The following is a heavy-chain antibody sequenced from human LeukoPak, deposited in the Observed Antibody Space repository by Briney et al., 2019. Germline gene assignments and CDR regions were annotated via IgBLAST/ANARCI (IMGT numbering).Heavy chain of an antibody. Sequence: GGSLRLSCAASEFSVGSNYMTWVRQAPGKGLEWVSLIYSGGSTYCADSVKGRFTISRDNSKNTLYLQMNSLRAEDTAVYYCAREIQPHAFDIWGQGTMVTVSS. V-gene: IGHV3-66*01. D-gene: IGHD5-18*01. J-gene: IGHJ3*02. CDR1: EFSVGSNY. CDR3: AREIQPHAFDI. CDR2: IYSGGST.